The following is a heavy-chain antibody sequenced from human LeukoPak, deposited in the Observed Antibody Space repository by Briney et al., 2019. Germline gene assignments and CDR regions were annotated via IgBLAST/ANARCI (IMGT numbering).Heavy chain of an antibody. CDR3: ARDHEVVPSYYYMDV. D-gene: IGHD2-2*01. Sequence: SQTLSLTCTVSGGSISSGSYYWSWIRQPAGKGLEWIGRIYTSGSTNYNPSLKGRVTISVDTSKNQFSLKLSSVTAADTAVYYCARDHEVVPSYYYMDVWAKGPRSPSP. CDR2: IYTSGST. V-gene: IGHV4-61*02. CDR1: GGSISSGSYY. J-gene: IGHJ6*03.